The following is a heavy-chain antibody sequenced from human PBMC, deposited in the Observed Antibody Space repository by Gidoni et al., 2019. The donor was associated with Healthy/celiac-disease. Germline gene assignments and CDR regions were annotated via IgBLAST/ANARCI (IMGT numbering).Heavy chain of an antibody. V-gene: IGHV3-15*01. Sequence: EVQLVESGGGLVKPGGSLRLYCAASGFTFSNAWMSWVRQAPGKGLEWVGRIKSKTDGGTTDYAAPVKGRFTISRDDSKNTLYLQMNSLKTEDTAVYYCTQGGYSGYDDYGDYSPFDYWGQGTLVTVS. D-gene: IGHD5-12*01. CDR2: IKSKTDGGTT. CDR3: TQGGYSGYDDYGDYSPFDY. J-gene: IGHJ4*02. CDR1: GFTFSNAW.